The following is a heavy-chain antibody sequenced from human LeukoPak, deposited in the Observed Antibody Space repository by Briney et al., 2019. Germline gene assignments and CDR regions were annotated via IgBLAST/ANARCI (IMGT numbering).Heavy chain of an antibody. Sequence: GGSLRLSCAASGFPVSSNYMTWVRQAPQKGLEWVSTIHSDGSTYYVDSVKGRFIISRDISQNTVYLEMNSLRAEDAAVYYCAREGWEELGHYFDYWGQGTVVTVSS. J-gene: IGHJ4*02. V-gene: IGHV3-53*01. CDR2: IHSDGST. D-gene: IGHD1-26*01. CDR1: GFPVSSNY. CDR3: AREGWEELGHYFDY.